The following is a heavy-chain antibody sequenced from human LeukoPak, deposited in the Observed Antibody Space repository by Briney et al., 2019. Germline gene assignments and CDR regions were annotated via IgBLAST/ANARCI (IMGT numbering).Heavy chain of an antibody. J-gene: IGHJ4*02. CDR3: ARGTHEYYFDY. Sequence: GGSLRLSCAASGFTFDDYAMHWVRQAPGKGLEWVSGISWNSGSIGYADSVKGRFTISRDNAKNSLYLQMNSLRAEDMALYYCARGTHEYYFDYWGQGTLVTVSS. CDR1: GFTFDDYA. CDR2: ISWNSGSI. V-gene: IGHV3-9*03.